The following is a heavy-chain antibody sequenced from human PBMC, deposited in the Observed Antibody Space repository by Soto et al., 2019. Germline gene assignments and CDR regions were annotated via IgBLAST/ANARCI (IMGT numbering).Heavy chain of an antibody. CDR1: GGSISSYY. CDR2: IYYSGST. V-gene: IGHV4-59*08. D-gene: IGHD3-16*01. J-gene: IGHJ6*03. Sequence: PSETLSLTCTVSGGSISSYYWTWIRQPPGKGLEWIGYIYYSGSTNYNPSLKSRVTISVATSKTQFSLKLSSVTAADTAVYYCARLDGGCHYMDVWGKGTPVTVSS. CDR3: ARLDGGCHYMDV.